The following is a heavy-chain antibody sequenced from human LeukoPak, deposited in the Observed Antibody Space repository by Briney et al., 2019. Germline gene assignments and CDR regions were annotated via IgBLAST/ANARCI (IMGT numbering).Heavy chain of an antibody. J-gene: IGHJ4*02. V-gene: IGHV3-64D*09. CDR3: VKDLYGDYGGVDY. CDR2: ISSDGGST. CDR1: GFIFSTNA. D-gene: IGHD4-17*01. Sequence: PGGSPRLSCSASGFIFSTNAMHWVRQAPGRGLEFVSGISSDGGSTYYADSLKGRFTISRDTSKNTLYLQMSSLRAEDTAVYYCVKDLYGDYGGVDYWGQGTLVTVSS.